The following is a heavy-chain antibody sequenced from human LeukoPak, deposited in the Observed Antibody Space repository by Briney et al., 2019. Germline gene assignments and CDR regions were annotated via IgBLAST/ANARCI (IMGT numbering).Heavy chain of an antibody. D-gene: IGHD3-16*01. V-gene: IGHV4-30-4*01. Sequence: SETLSLTCTVSGGPMRSGDYYWSWIRKPPGKGLEWLGYIYYSGSTYYNPSLKCRVTIAVITSKNQYSLKLSSVTAADTAVYYCARVKNSDYVWGRLDYWGQGTLVTVSS. CDR1: GGPMRSGDYY. CDR3: ARVKNSDYVWGRLDY. J-gene: IGHJ4*02. CDR2: IYYSGST.